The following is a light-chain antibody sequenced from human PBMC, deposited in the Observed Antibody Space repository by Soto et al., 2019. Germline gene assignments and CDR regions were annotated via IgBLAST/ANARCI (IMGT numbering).Light chain of an antibody. J-gene: IGKJ1*01. V-gene: IGKV3-15*01. CDR3: QHFNSWPLL. Sequence: EIVMTQSPAMLSVSPGERATLSCRASQNVNNWLAWYQQNAGQPPRLLIYGASTRATGIPARFSDSGSGTEFTLTISSLQSEDFAVYYCQHFNSWPLLFGQGTKVDIK. CDR2: GAS. CDR1: QNVNNW.